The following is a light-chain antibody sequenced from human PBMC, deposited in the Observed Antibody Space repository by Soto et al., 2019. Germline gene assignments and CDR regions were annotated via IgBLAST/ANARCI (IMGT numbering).Light chain of an antibody. J-gene: IGKJ4*01. Sequence: AIQLTQSPSSLSASIGDRVTITCRARQGIGSALAWYQQAPGKPPKLLIFDASPLENGVPSRFSGGGSETDFTLTISSLQPEDFATYYCLLFNTYPQAFGGGTKVEIK. CDR2: DAS. CDR1: QGIGSA. V-gene: IGKV1-13*02. CDR3: LLFNTYPQA.